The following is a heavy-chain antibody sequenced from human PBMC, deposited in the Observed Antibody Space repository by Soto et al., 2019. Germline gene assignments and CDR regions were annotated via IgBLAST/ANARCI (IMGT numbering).Heavy chain of an antibody. V-gene: IGHV1-69*13. CDR3: ARATQDYIAAAGTYYFDY. CDR2: IIPIFGTA. D-gene: IGHD6-13*01. Sequence: SVKVSCKASGGTFSSYSISWVRQAPGQGLEWMGGIIPIFGTANYAQKFQGRVTITADESTSTAYMELSSLRSEDTAVYYCARATQDYIAAAGTYYFDYWGQGTLVTVSS. J-gene: IGHJ4*02. CDR1: GGTFSSYS.